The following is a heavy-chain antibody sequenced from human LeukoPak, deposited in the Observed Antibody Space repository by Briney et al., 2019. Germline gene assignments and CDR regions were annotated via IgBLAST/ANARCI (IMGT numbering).Heavy chain of an antibody. CDR3: ARTTEAHSWRTRYYDYYMDV. J-gene: IGHJ6*03. Sequence: PSETLSLTCTVSGGSISSISYYWGWIRQPPGKGLEWIGSMYHNGSTYYNPSLKSRVTISVDTSKNQFSLKLSSVTAADTAVYYCARTTEAHSWRTRYYDYYMDVWGKGTTVTVSS. V-gene: IGHV4-39*07. D-gene: IGHD6-13*01. CDR2: MYHNGST. CDR1: GGSISSISYY.